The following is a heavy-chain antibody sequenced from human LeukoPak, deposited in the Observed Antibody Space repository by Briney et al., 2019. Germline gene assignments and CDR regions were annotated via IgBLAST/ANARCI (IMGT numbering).Heavy chain of an antibody. CDR2: FSGSGDNI. Sequence: GGSLRLSCAASGFTFSNYAMSWVRQAPEKGLEWVSGFSGSGDNIYYADSVKGRFTISRDNSKNTLYLQVNSLRAEDTAVYYCARGSTGPSWFDPWGQGTLVTVSS. CDR3: ARGSTGPSWFDP. CDR1: GFTFSNYA. D-gene: IGHD1-1*01. J-gene: IGHJ5*02. V-gene: IGHV3-23*01.